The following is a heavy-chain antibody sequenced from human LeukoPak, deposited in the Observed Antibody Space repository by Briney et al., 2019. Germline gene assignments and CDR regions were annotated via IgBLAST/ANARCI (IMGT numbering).Heavy chain of an antibody. CDR3: ARDRCSGGSCLSVIDY. J-gene: IGHJ4*02. V-gene: IGHV1-3*01. D-gene: IGHD2-15*01. Sequence: ASVKVSCKASGYTFTSYAMHWVRQAPGQRLEWMGWINAGNGNTKYSQKFQGRVTITRDTSASTAYMELSSLRSEDTAVYYCARDRCSGGSCLSVIDYWGQGTLVTVSS. CDR1: GYTFTSYA. CDR2: INAGNGNT.